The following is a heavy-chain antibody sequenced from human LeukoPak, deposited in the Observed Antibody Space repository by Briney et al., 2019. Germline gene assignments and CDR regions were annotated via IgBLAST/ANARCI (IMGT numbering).Heavy chain of an antibody. V-gene: IGHV3-7*01. Sequence: GGSLRPSCAASGFTFANYWMNWVRQAPGKGLEWVANIVDDGNKKNYVDSVKGRFTISRDNVKNSPYLQMNSLRVEDTAVYYCARGRGIALWGQGTLVTVSS. J-gene: IGHJ4*02. CDR3: ARGRGIAL. CDR2: IVDDGNKK. CDR1: GFTFANYW. D-gene: IGHD6-13*01.